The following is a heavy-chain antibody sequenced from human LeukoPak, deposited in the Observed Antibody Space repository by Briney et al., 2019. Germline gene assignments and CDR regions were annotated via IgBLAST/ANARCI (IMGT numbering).Heavy chain of an antibody. CDR2: MSSDGINT. CDR3: AKDHSDSGRAFEY. CDR1: GFTFRTTG. Sequence: QPGTSLRLSCATSGFTFRTTGVHWVRQGPGKGLEWVALMSSDGINTYYADSVKGRFTVSRDSSRDTLYLQMNRVRPDDTAVYYCAKDHSDSGRAFEYWGRGTLVTVSS. V-gene: IGHV3-30*18. J-gene: IGHJ4*02. D-gene: IGHD1-26*01.